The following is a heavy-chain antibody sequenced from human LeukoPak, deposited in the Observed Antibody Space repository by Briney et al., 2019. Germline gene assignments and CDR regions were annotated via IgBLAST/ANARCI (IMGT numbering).Heavy chain of an antibody. V-gene: IGHV3-15*01. CDR3: KAGAYDFWSGAFDI. CDR2: IKSKTDGGTT. J-gene: IGHJ3*02. Sequence: PGGSLRLSCAASGFTFSNAWMSWVRQAPGKGLEWVGRIKSKTDGGTTDYAAPVKGRFTISRDDSKNTLYLQMNSLKTEDTAVYYCKAGAYDFWSGAFDIWGQGTMVTVSS. CDR1: GFTFSNAW. D-gene: IGHD3-3*01.